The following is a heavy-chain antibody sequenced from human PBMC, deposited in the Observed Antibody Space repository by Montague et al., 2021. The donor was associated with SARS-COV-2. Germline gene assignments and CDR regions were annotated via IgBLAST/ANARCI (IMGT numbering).Heavy chain of an antibody. CDR3: ARKSGYYYYYGMDV. CDR2: ISSSGSTI. J-gene: IGHJ6*02. V-gene: IGHV3-48*03. D-gene: IGHD3-3*01. CDR1: GFTFSSYE. Sequence: SLRLSCAASGFTFSSYEMNWVRQAPGKGLEWVSYISSSGSTIYYADSVKGRFTISRDNAKNSLYLQMNSLRAEDTAVYYCARKSGYYYYYGMDVWGQGTTATVSS.